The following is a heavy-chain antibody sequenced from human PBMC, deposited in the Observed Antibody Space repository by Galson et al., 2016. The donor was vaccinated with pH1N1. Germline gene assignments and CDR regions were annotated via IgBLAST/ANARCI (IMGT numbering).Heavy chain of an antibody. CDR3: AKYDGSGYYYSRRLS. CDR2: ISGGGSST. D-gene: IGHD3-22*01. CDR1: GFTFSSYG. V-gene: IGHV3-23*01. J-gene: IGHJ5*02. Sequence: SLRLSCAVSGFTFSSYGMCWLRQAPGKGLEWLAAISGGGSSTYHADSVKGRFTISRDNSKNTLYPQMSSLTAEDTAVYFCAKYDGSGYYYSRRLSWGQGTLVTVSS.